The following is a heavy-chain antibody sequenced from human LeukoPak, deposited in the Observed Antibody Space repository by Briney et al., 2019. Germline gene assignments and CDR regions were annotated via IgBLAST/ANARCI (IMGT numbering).Heavy chain of an antibody. V-gene: IGHV3-23*01. D-gene: IGHD3-22*01. Sequence: SLRLSCAASGFTFSSYAMSWVRQAPGKGLEWVSGISGSGDSTYYADSVKGRFTISRDNSKNTLYVQVNSLGTEDTAAYYCAKGSYYDSSGSFYFDYWGQGTLVTVSS. CDR3: AKGSYYDSSGSFYFDY. J-gene: IGHJ4*02. CDR1: GFTFSSYA. CDR2: ISGSGDST.